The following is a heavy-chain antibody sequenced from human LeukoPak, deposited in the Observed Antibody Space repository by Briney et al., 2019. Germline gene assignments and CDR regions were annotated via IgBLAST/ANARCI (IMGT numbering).Heavy chain of an antibody. Sequence: GGSLRLSCAASGFTFTNHGLHWVRQAPGKGLEWVAVITYDEGKEYYADSVKGRFTIFRDNSKNTMFLQMNNLRAEDTAAYYCAKGSFWAQGTRVTVSS. CDR3: AKGSF. CDR2: ITYDEGKE. CDR1: GFTFTNHG. V-gene: IGHV3-30*18. D-gene: IGHD3-10*01. J-gene: IGHJ4*02.